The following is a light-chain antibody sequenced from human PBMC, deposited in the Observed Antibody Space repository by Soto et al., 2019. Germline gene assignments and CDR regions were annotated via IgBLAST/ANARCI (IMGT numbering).Light chain of an antibody. CDR1: QSIDSW. CDR3: QQYKTSLLT. V-gene: IGKV1-5*01. J-gene: IGKJ4*01. CDR2: DAS. Sequence: DIQMIQYPSTRAASVGDRGSITWLASQSIDSWLAWYQQKPGKAPKLLMYDASSLESGVSSRFSGSGSGTEFTLIISSLQPDDFATYYCQQYKTSLLTFGGGTKVDIK.